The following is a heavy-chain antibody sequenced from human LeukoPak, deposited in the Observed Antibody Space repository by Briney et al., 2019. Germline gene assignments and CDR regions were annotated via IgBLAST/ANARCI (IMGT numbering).Heavy chain of an antibody. J-gene: IGHJ4*02. CDR3: ARDTLERWLQGGRAIDY. V-gene: IGHV1-58*02. Sequence: SVKVSCKASGFTFISPAMQWVRQARGQRLEWIGWIVVGSGNTNYAQKFQERVTITRDMSTSTAYMELSSLRSDDTAVYYCARDTLERWLQGGRAIDYWGQGTLVTVSS. CDR2: IVVGSGNT. CDR1: GFTFISPA. D-gene: IGHD5-12*01.